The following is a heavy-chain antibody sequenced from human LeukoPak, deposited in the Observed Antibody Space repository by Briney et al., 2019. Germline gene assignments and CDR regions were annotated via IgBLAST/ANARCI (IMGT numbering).Heavy chain of an antibody. J-gene: IGHJ5*02. V-gene: IGHV3-74*01. D-gene: IGHD2-15*01. CDR1: GFTFSRYW. Sequence: SGGSLRLSCAASGFTFSRYWMHWVRQGPGKGLVWVSRINSDGSSTSYADSVKGRFTISRDKAKNTLYLQMDSLRAEDTAVYYCAREYSTGFDPWGQGTLVTVSS. CDR2: INSDGSST. CDR3: AREYSTGFDP.